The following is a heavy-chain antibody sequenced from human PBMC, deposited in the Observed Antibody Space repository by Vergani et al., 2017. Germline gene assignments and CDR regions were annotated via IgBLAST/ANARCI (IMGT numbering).Heavy chain of an antibody. CDR2: ISGSGGFT. D-gene: IGHD3-22*01. CDR3: AKDNVPGYYDSSGYCDY. CDR1: GFTVSTNY. J-gene: IGHJ4*02. V-gene: IGHV3-23*04. Sequence: EVQLVESGGNLAQPGGSLRLSCAVSGFTVSTNYMTWVRQAPGRGLEWVSGISGSGGFTYYADSVKGRFTISRDNSKNTMFLQMNNLRAEDTAVYYCAKDNVPGYYDSSGYCDYWGQGTLVTVSS.